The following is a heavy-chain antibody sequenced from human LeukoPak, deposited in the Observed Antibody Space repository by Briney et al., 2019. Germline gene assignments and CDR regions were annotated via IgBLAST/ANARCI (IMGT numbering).Heavy chain of an antibody. Sequence: SETLSLTCAVYGGSFSGYYWGWIRQPPGKGLEWIGSIYYSGSTYYNPSLKSRVTISVDTSKNQFSLKLSSVTAADTAVYYCARQPSYYYDSSGYYSAYYFDYWGQGTLVTVSS. CDR1: GGSFSGYY. D-gene: IGHD3-22*01. V-gene: IGHV4-39*01. J-gene: IGHJ4*02. CDR2: IYYSGST. CDR3: ARQPSYYYDSSGYYSAYYFDY.